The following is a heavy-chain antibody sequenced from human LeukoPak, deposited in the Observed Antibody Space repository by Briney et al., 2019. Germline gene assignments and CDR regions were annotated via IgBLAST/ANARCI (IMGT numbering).Heavy chain of an antibody. D-gene: IGHD5-12*01. Sequence: SWVRQAPGKGLEWIGYISSSGTTYYNPSLRSRITISVDSSKSQFSLNLSSVTASDTAVYYCAGVGNGGYGGFDYWGQGTLVTVSS. CDR2: ISSSGTT. J-gene: IGHJ4*02. V-gene: IGHV4-30-4*08. CDR3: AGVGNGGYGGFDY.